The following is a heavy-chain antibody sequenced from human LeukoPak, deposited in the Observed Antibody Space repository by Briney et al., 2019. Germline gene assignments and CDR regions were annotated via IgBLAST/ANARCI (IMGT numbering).Heavy chain of an antibody. CDR3: ARDCYSDGAFDI. CDR2: INHSGST. Sequence: SETLSLTCAVYGGSFSGYYWSWIRQPPGKGLEWIGEINHSGSTNYNPSLKGRVTISVDTSKNQFSLKLSSVTAADTAVYYCARDCYSDGAFDIWGQGTMVTVSP. CDR1: GGSFSGYY. D-gene: IGHD2-21*02. J-gene: IGHJ3*02. V-gene: IGHV4-34*01.